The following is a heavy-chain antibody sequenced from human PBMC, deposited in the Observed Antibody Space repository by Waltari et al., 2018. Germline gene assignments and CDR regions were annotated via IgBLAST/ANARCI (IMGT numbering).Heavy chain of an antibody. J-gene: IGHJ4*02. V-gene: IGHV3-23*01. CDR3: AKRWSYCDY. CDR2: ISAGGGST. D-gene: IGHD2-15*01. CDR1: GFTFSSCA. Sequence: SGFTFSSCAMSWVRQAPGKGLEWVSSISAGGGSTYYADSVKGRFTVSRDNSKNTVSLQMDSLRVEDTAVYYCAKRWSYCDYWGQGTLVTVSS.